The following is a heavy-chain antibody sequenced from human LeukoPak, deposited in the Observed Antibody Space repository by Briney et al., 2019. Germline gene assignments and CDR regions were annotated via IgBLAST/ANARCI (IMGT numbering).Heavy chain of an antibody. CDR3: AELGITMIGGV. J-gene: IGHJ6*04. V-gene: IGHV3-48*03. Sequence: GGSLRLSCAASGFTFSSYEMNWVRQAPGKGLEWVLYISSSVSTIYYADSVKGRFTISRDNAKNSLYLQMNSLRAEDTAVYYCAELGITMIGGVWGKGTTVTISS. CDR2: ISSSVSTI. CDR1: GFTFSSYE. D-gene: IGHD3-10*02.